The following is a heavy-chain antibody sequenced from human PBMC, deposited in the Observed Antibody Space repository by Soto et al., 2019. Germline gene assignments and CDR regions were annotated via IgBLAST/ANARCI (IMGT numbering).Heavy chain of an antibody. D-gene: IGHD3-22*01. CDR1: GFTFSSYA. CDR2: ISYDGSNK. J-gene: IGHJ3*02. Sequence: GGSLRLSCAASGFTFSSYAMHWVRQAPGKGLEWVAVISYDGSNKYYADSVKGRFTISRDNSKNTLYLQMNSLRAEDTAVYYCARDHYYDSLHAFDIWGQGTMVTVSS. CDR3: ARDHYYDSLHAFDI. V-gene: IGHV3-30-3*01.